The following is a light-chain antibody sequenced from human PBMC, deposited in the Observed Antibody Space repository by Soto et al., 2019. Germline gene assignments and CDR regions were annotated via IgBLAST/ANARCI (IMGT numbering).Light chain of an antibody. J-gene: IGKJ2*01. Sequence: DIQMTQSPSSLSASVGDRVTITCRASQSITTYLNWYQQKPGEAPKLLIYAASSLQSGVPSRFSGSGSGTEFTLTISSLQPEDFATYYCQQRYSIPYTFGQGTKLEIK. CDR1: QSITTY. V-gene: IGKV1-39*01. CDR3: QQRYSIPYT. CDR2: AAS.